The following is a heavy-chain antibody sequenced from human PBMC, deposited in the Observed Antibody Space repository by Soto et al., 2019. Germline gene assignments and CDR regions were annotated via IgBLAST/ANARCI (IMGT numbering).Heavy chain of an antibody. D-gene: IGHD3-22*01. CDR1: GFTFSSYS. CDR2: ISGSGVST. V-gene: IGHV3-23*01. Sequence: GGSLRLSCAASGFTFSSYSISWVRQAPWEGLEWVSAISGSGVSTYYADSVKGRFTISRDNSKNTLYLQMNSLRAEDTAVYYCATGNCYGNRGYSNTVLGFWGQRTLVTVSS. CDR3: ATGNCYGNRGYSNTVLGF. J-gene: IGHJ4*02.